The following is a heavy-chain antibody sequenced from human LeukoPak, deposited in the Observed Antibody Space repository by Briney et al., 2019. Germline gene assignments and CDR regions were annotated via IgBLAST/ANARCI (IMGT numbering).Heavy chain of an antibody. Sequence: GSSVKVTCKASGGTFSSYAISWVRQAPGQGLEWMGRIIPIFGTANYAQKFQGRVTITTDESTSTAYMELSSLRSEDTAVYYCARDSDTAMVLYYFDYWGRGTLVTVSS. J-gene: IGHJ4*02. CDR3: ARDSDTAMVLYYFDY. CDR2: IIPIFGTA. D-gene: IGHD5-18*01. CDR1: GGTFSSYA. V-gene: IGHV1-69*05.